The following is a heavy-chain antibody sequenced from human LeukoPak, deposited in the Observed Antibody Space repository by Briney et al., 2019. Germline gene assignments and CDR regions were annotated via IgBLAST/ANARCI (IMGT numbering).Heavy chain of an antibody. CDR1: GYTFTGHY. V-gene: IGHV1-69*05. CDR3: AREGKNYYDSSGGYYFDY. Sequence: ASVKVSCKASGYTFTGHYMHWVRQAPGQGLEWMGRIIPIFGTANYAQKFQGRVTITTDESTSTAYMELSSLRSEDTAVYYCAREGKNYYDSSGGYYFDYWGQGTLVTVSS. CDR2: IIPIFGTA. D-gene: IGHD3-22*01. J-gene: IGHJ4*02.